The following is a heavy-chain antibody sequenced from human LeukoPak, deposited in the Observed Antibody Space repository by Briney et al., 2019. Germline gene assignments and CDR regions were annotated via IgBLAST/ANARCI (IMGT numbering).Heavy chain of an antibody. V-gene: IGHV3-49*03. CDR1: GFTFGDYA. J-gene: IGHJ4*02. Sequence: GGSLRLSCTASGFTFGDYAMSWFRQAPGKGLEWVGFIRSKAYGGTTEYAASVKGRFTISRDDSKNSLYLQMNSLKTEDTAVYYCARVAGTRDYFDYWGQGTLVTVSS. CDR2: IRSKAYGGTT. CDR3: ARVAGTRDYFDY. D-gene: IGHD1-1*01.